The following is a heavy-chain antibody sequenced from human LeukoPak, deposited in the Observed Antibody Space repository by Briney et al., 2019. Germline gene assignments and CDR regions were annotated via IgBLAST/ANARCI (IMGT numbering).Heavy chain of an antibody. CDR3: ARDTYDSSGYQDY. D-gene: IGHD3-22*01. Sequence: SVKVSCKASGGTFSSYAISWVRQAPGQGLEWMGRIIPILGIANYAQKFQGRVTITADKSTSTAYMELSSLRSEDTAVYYCARDTYDSSGYQDYWGQGTLVTVSS. CDR2: IIPILGIA. J-gene: IGHJ4*02. V-gene: IGHV1-69*04. CDR1: GGTFSSYA.